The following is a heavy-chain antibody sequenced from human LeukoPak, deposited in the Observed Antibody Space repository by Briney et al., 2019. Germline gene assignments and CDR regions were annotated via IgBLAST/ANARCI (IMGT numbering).Heavy chain of an antibody. D-gene: IGHD3-10*01. V-gene: IGHV3-66*01. J-gene: IGHJ5*02. CDR3: ARDGSGSSYNWFDP. Sequence: GGSLRLSCAASGFTFSNNYMSWVRQAPGKGLEWVSVIYSAGSTFYSDSVKGRFNISRDNSNNTVYLQMNSLRAEDTAVYYCARDGSGSSYNWFDPWGQGTLVTVSS. CDR2: IYSAGST. CDR1: GFTFSNNY.